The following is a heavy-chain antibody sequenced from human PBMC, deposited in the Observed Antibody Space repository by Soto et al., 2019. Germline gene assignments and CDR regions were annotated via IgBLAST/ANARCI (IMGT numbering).Heavy chain of an antibody. J-gene: IGHJ4*02. CDR1: GFTFSSYA. Sequence: EVQLLESGGGLVQPGGSLRLSCAASGFTFSSYAMSWVRQAPGKGLEWVSGLSGSGGSTYYADSVKGRFTISRDNSKNTLHLQMNSLRAEDTAVYYCAKVVDTAKFPVDYWGQGTLVTASS. CDR3: AKVVDTAKFPVDY. CDR2: LSGSGGST. D-gene: IGHD5-18*01. V-gene: IGHV3-23*01.